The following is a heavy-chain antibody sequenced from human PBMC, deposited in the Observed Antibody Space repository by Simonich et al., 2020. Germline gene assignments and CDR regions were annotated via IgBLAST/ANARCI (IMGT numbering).Heavy chain of an antibody. CDR1: GFTFSNAW. CDR2: IKRKTDGGTT. J-gene: IGHJ4*02. D-gene: IGHD2-2*01. CDR3: TTEDCSSTSCPDY. V-gene: IGHV3-15*01. Sequence: EVQLVESGGGLVKPGGSLRLSCAASGFTFSNAWMSWVRQAPGKGLEGVGRIKRKTDGGTTDYAAPVKGRFTISRDDSKNTLYLQMNSLKTEDTAVYYCTTEDCSSTSCPDYWGQGTLVTVSS.